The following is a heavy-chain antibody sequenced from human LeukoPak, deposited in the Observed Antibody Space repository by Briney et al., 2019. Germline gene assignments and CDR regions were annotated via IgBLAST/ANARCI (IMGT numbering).Heavy chain of an antibody. CDR2: INYSGST. CDR1: DGSFSGYY. J-gene: IGHJ6*02. V-gene: IGHV4-34*01. CDR3: GRDGYCDGDCFWEDYYFHGMDV. D-gene: IGHD2-21*02. Sequence: SETLSLTCAVYDGSFSGYYWSWIRQPPGKGLEWIGEINYSGSTNYNPSLKSRVTISVDTSKNQFSLKLSSVTAADTAVYYCGRDGYCDGDCFWEDYYFHGMDVWGQGTTVTVSS.